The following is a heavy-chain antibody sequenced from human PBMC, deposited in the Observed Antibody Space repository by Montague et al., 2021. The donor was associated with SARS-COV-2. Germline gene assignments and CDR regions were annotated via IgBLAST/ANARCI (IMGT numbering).Heavy chain of an antibody. CDR2: INHSGST. V-gene: IGHV4-34*01. CDR1: GGSFSGYY. D-gene: IGHD3-22*01. CDR3: ARGTNSVFTYEYDSSGYASDY. Sequence: SETLSLTCAVYGGSFSGYYWSWIRQPPGKELEGIGGINHSGSTKYNPSLKSRGTRSVDTSKNQFSLQLISLTAADTAVYYCARGTNSVFTYEYDSSGYASDYWGQGTLVTVSS. J-gene: IGHJ4*02.